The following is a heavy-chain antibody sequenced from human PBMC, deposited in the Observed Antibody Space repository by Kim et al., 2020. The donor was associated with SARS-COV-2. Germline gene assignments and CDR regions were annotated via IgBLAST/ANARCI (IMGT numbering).Heavy chain of an antibody. V-gene: IGHV3-43*02. J-gene: IGHJ6*02. CDR3: AKDMARSESSGWYRGRYYYYYGMDV. D-gene: IGHD6-19*01. CDR1: GFTFDDYA. CDR2: ISGDGGST. Sequence: GGSLRLSCAASGFTFDDYAMHWVRQAPGKGLEWVSLISGDGGSTYYADSVKGRFTISRDNSKNSLYLQMNSLRTEDTALYYCAKDMARSESSGWYRGRYYYYYGMDVWGQGTTVTVSS.